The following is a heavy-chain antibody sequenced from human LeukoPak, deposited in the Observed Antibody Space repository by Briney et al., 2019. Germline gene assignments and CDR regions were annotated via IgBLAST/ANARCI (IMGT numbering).Heavy chain of an antibody. CDR3: AKDRGGYYYYFDY. CDR1: GFSFSNYG. V-gene: IGHV3-33*06. Sequence: GRSLRLSCAASGFSFSNYGMHWVRQAPGKGLEWVAVIWYDGSNKYYADSVKGRFTISRDNSKNTLYLQMNSLRAEDKAVYYCAKDRGGYYYYFDYWGQGTLVTVSS. D-gene: IGHD3-22*01. J-gene: IGHJ4*02. CDR2: IWYDGSNK.